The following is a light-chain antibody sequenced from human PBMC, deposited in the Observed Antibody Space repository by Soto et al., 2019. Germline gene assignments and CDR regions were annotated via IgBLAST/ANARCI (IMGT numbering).Light chain of an antibody. CDR3: SSSTAITTTRV. CDR1: SSDVGGYNY. Sequence: QSALTQPASVSGSPGQSITISCTGTSSDVGGYNYVSWYQQHTGKAPQLMIYDVISRPSGVSHRFSGSKSGNTASLTISGRPAEDEAYYVCSSSTAITTTRVFGGGTKVTVL. V-gene: IGLV2-14*03. J-gene: IGLJ2*01. CDR2: DVI.